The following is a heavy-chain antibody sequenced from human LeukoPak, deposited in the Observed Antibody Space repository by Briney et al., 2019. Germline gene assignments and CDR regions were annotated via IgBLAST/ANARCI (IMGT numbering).Heavy chain of an antibody. V-gene: IGHV3-66*03. CDR2: IYSDNT. Sequence: TGGSLRLSCTVSGFTVSSNSMSWVRQAPGKGLEWVSFIYSDNTHYSDSVKGRFTISGDNSKNTLYLQMNSLRAEDTAVYYCAKDRRPYNYYYYMDVWGKGTTVTVSS. J-gene: IGHJ6*03. CDR1: GFTVSSNS. CDR3: AKDRRPYNYYYYMDV.